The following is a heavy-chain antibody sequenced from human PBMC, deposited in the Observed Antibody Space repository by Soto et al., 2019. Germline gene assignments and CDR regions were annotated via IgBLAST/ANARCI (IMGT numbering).Heavy chain of an antibody. V-gene: IGHV1-3*01. CDR3: TKVECGSSYFD. Sequence: ASEKVYCKASGYTFSTYAIHWVRQAPGQRLEWMGWINPGSGNRKYSQNFQGRVTISGDTSASTAFMELSSLTSEDTAVYYCTKVECGSSYFD. CDR2: INPGSGNR. D-gene: IGHD6-13*01. CDR1: GYTFSTYA. J-gene: IGHJ2*01.